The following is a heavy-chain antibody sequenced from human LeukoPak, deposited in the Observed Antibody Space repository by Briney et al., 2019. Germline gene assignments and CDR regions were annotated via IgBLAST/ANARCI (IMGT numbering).Heavy chain of an antibody. J-gene: IGHJ4*02. CDR1: GFTFSSDW. CDR3: ARDRWLHYFDY. Sequence: GGSLRLSCAASGFTFSSDWMSWVRQAPGKGLEWVANIKQDGSEKYYVDSVKGRFTISRDNAKNSLYLQMNSLRAEDTAVYYCARDRWLHYFDYWGQGTLVTVSS. D-gene: IGHD5-24*01. V-gene: IGHV3-7*01. CDR2: IKQDGSEK.